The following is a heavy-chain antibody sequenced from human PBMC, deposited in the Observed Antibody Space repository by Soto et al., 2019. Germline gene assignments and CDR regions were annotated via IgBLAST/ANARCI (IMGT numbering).Heavy chain of an antibody. CDR2: IYYSGTT. CDR1: GGSINNGDYY. V-gene: IGHV4-30-4*01. D-gene: IGHD3-3*01. J-gene: IGHJ2*01. Sequence: PSETPSLTCGVSGGSINNGDYYWSWIRQPPGKGLEWIGYIYYSGTTYFNPSLKSRLSMSLDTSKNQFSLKLPSVTAADTAVYYCAREKSVFFGMAHPSWYFDLWGRRTLVIVSS. CDR3: AREKSVFFGMAHPSWYFDL.